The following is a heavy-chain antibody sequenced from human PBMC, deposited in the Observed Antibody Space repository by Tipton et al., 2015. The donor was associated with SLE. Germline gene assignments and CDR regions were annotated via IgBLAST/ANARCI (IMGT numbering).Heavy chain of an antibody. Sequence: TLSLTCTVSGGSISSHYWSWIRQPPGKGLGWIGYIYYSGSTYYNPSLKSRVTISVDTSKNQFSLKLSSVTAADTAVYYCARVMSAIALDVWGKGTTVTVSS. J-gene: IGHJ6*04. V-gene: IGHV4-59*11. CDR1: GGSISSHY. CDR3: ARVMSAIALDV. CDR2: IYYSGST. D-gene: IGHD2-21*01.